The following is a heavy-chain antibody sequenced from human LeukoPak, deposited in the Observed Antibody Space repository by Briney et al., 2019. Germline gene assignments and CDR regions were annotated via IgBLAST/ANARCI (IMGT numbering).Heavy chain of an antibody. Sequence: GGSLRLSCSASGFTFSIYVMHWVRQAPGKGLEYLSGINNNGGTTNYANSVKGRFTISRDNSKNTLYLQMGSLRAEDMAVYYCARDAGPYCGGDCYPNDAFDIWGQGTMVTVSS. V-gene: IGHV3-64*01. CDR3: ARDAGPYCGGDCYPNDAFDI. J-gene: IGHJ3*02. CDR2: INNNGGTT. CDR1: GFTFSIYV. D-gene: IGHD2-21*02.